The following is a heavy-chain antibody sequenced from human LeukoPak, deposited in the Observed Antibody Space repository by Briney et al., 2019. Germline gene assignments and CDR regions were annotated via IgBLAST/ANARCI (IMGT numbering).Heavy chain of an antibody. Sequence: GGSLRLSCAASGFTFSSYSMTWVRQAPGKGLEWVSSMSSGSRYIYYADSARGRFTISRDNAKNSLYLLMNSLRAEDTAVYYCARSYSSRSFYYMDVWGKGTTVTVS. J-gene: IGHJ6*03. CDR2: MSSGSRYI. D-gene: IGHD6-13*01. CDR3: ARSYSSRSFYYMDV. CDR1: GFTFSSYS. V-gene: IGHV3-21*01.